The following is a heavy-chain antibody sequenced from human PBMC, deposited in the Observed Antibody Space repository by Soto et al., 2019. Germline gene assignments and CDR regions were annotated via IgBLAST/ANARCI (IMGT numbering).Heavy chain of an antibody. CDR3: AHRPRIVGATRYWYFEL. CDR1: GLSLSTSGVG. V-gene: IGHV2-5*02. Sequence: QITLKESGPTLVKPTQTLPLTCTFSGLSLSTSGVGVGWIRQPPGKALEWLALVSWDDDKRYRPSLKSRLTITNDTSKNQVVITMTNVDHVDTATYYGAHRPRIVGATRYWYFELWGRGTLVNGSS. D-gene: IGHD1-26*01. J-gene: IGHJ2*01. CDR2: VSWDDDK.